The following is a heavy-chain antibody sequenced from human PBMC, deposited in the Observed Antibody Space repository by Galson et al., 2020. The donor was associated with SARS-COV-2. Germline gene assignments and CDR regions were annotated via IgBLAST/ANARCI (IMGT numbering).Heavy chain of an antibody. D-gene: IGHD3-10*01. J-gene: IGHJ4*02. CDR2: IYHSGST. CDR3: ARSFTMVRGEGFDY. V-gene: IGHV4-30-2*01. CDR1: GGSISSGGYS. Sequence: SETLSLTCAVSGGSISSGGYSWSWIRQPPGKGLEWIGYIYHSGSTYYNPSLKSRVTILVDRSKNQFSLKLSSVTAADTAVYYCARSFTMVRGEGFDYWGQGTLVTVSS.